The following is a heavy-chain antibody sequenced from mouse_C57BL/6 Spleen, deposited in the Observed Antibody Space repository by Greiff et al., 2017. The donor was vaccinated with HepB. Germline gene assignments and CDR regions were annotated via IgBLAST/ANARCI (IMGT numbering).Heavy chain of an antibody. J-gene: IGHJ4*01. CDR1: GYAFSSYW. Sequence: VKLQESGAALVEPGASVKISCKASGYAFSSYWMNWVKQRPGKGLEGIGQIYPGDGDTNYNGKFKGKATLTADKSSSTAYMQLSSLTSEDSAVYFCARAGIYYDYGYAMDYWGQGTSVTVSS. D-gene: IGHD2-4*01. CDR2: IYPGDGDT. V-gene: IGHV1-80*01. CDR3: ARAGIYYDYGYAMDY.